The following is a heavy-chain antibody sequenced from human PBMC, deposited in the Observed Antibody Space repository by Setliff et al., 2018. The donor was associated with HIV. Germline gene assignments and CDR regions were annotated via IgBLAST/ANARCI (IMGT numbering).Heavy chain of an antibody. CDR1: GGSISSHY. V-gene: IGHV4-59*11. CDR3: ARERSLISTRRYFDS. D-gene: IGHD2-8*01. CDR2: IYYSGST. Sequence: KTSETLSLTCTVSGGSISSHYWSWIRQPPGKGLEWIGYIYYSGSTNYNPSLKSRVTISVDTSKNQFSLKLSSVTAADTAVYYCARERSLISTRRYFDSWGQGTLVTVSS. J-gene: IGHJ4*02.